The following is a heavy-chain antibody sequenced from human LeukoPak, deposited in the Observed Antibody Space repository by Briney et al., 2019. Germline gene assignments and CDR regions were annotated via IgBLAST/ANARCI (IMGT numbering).Heavy chain of an antibody. CDR2: IRSKAKSYAT. Sequence: PGGSLRLSCAASGFTFSGSAMHWVRQASGKGLEWVGRIRSKAKSYATAYAASVKGRFTISRDDSKNTAYLQMNSLKTEDTAVYYCTRRGCCSSTSCSGGGYYGMDVWGKGTTVTVSS. CDR1: GFTFSGSA. V-gene: IGHV3-73*01. CDR3: TRRGCCSSTSCSGGGYYGMDV. D-gene: IGHD2-2*01. J-gene: IGHJ6*04.